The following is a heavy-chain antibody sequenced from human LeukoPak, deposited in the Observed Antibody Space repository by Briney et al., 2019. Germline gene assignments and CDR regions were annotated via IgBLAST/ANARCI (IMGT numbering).Heavy chain of an antibody. Sequence: SETPSLTCTVSGGSISSGSYYWSWIRQPAGKGLEWIGRIYTSGSTNYNPSLKSRVTISVDTSKNQFSLKLSSVTAADTAVYYCAKSLGGGYSYGYYYYYGMDVWGQGTTVTVSS. D-gene: IGHD5-18*01. CDR1: GGSISSGSYY. CDR2: IYTSGST. CDR3: AKSLGGGYSYGYYYYYGMDV. V-gene: IGHV4-61*02. J-gene: IGHJ6*02.